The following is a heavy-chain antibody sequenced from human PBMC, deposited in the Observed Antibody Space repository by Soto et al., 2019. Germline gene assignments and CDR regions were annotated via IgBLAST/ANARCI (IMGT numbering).Heavy chain of an antibody. V-gene: IGHV3-23*01. J-gene: IGHJ4*02. Sequence: GVSLRLSCTVSGFTFGSHAMSWVRQAPGKGLECVSGISGSGGTTFYADSVKGRFTISRDNSKKTLYLQMNSLGAEDTAVYYCAKTPYDFWSSGQYLFDHWGKGTLVTVSS. CDR2: ISGSGGTT. CDR1: GFTFGSHA. CDR3: AKTPYDFWSSGQYLFDH. D-gene: IGHD3-3*01.